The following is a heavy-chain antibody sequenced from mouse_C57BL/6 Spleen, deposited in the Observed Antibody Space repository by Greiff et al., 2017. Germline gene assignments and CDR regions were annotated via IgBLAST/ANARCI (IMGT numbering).Heavy chain of an antibody. CDR1: GYTFTSYW. Sequence: QVQLQQPGAELVMPGASVKLSCKASGYTFTSYWMHWVKQRPGQGLEWIGEIDPSDSYTNYNQKFKGKSTLTVDKSSSTAYMQLSSLTSEDSAVYYGARAYYGSSYGYFDVWGTGTTVTVSS. J-gene: IGHJ1*03. D-gene: IGHD1-1*01. CDR2: IDPSDSYT. CDR3: ARAYYGSSYGYFDV. V-gene: IGHV1-69*01.